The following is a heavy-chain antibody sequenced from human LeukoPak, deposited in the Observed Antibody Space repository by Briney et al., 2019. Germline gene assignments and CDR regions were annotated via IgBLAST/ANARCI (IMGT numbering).Heavy chain of an antibody. D-gene: IGHD1-1*01. Sequence: GGSLRLSCAASGFTFSTYWMHWVRHAPGKGLVWVSRVNGDGSSTNYADSVKGRFTISRDNSKNTLFLQTNSMRPEDTAVYYCAKGVSRGVDPTGLEYWGQGTLVTVSS. V-gene: IGHV3-74*01. CDR1: GFTFSTYW. J-gene: IGHJ4*02. CDR2: VNGDGSST. CDR3: AKGVSRGVDPTGLEY.